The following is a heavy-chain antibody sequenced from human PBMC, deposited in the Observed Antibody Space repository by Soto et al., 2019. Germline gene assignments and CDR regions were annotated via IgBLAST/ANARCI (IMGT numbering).Heavy chain of an antibody. J-gene: IGHJ4*02. Sequence: GGSLRLSCAASGFTFSSYAMSWVRQAPGKGLEWVSAISGSGGSTYYADSVKGRFTISRDNSKNTLYLQMNSLRAEDTAVYYCAKALDIVVVPAARFLEWLLYSGFDYWGQGTLVTVSS. CDR1: GFTFSSYA. V-gene: IGHV3-23*01. D-gene: IGHD2-2*01. CDR3: AKALDIVVVPAARFLEWLLYSGFDY. CDR2: ISGSGGST.